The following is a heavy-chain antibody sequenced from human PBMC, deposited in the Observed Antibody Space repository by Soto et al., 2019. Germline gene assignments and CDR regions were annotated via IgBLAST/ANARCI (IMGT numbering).Heavy chain of an antibody. Sequence: GASVKVSCKASGYTFTTHGISWVRQAPGQGLEWMAWISTYNGNTNYAQKVQGRVTLTTDTFASTAYMELRSLRSDDSAVYYCTSAESPGMSYFFDSWGQGVLVTV. CDR1: GYTFTTHG. CDR3: TSAESPGMSYFFDS. J-gene: IGHJ4*02. CDR2: ISTYNGNT. V-gene: IGHV1-18*01.